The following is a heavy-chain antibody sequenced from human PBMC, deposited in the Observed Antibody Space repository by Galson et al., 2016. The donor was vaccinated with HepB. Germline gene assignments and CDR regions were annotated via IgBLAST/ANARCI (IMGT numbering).Heavy chain of an antibody. D-gene: IGHD2-21*02. Sequence: SLRLSCAASGFSVSNNYMTWVRQAPGKGLEWVSLIYSGGGTSFADSVKGRFTISRDNSKNTLYLQMNSLRAEDTAVYYCARGRASDASGYWGQGTLVTVSS. V-gene: IGHV3-53*01. CDR2: IYSGGGT. CDR1: GFSVSNNY. CDR3: ARGRASDASGY. J-gene: IGHJ4*02.